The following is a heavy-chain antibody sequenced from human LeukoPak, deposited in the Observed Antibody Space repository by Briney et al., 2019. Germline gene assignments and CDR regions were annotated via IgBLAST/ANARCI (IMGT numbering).Heavy chain of an antibody. CDR3: ARDLMGIAYRGAFYY. J-gene: IGHJ4*02. V-gene: IGHV3-9*01. D-gene: IGHD6-13*01. CDR2: INWNSDSI. Sequence: GGSLRLSCAVSGFTFDDYAMHWVRQVPGKGLEWVSGINWNSDSIGYADSVKGRFTTSRDNAKNSLYLQMNSLRAEDTAVYYCARDLMGIAYRGAFYYWGQGTLVTVSS. CDR1: GFTFDDYA.